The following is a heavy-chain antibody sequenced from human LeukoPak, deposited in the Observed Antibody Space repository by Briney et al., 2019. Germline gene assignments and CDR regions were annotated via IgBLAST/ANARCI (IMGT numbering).Heavy chain of an antibody. CDR1: GFTFSNSW. Sequence: GGSLRLSCAASGFTFSNSWMHWVRQAPGKGLVWVSRINTDGSSTNYADSVKGRFTISRDNAKNTLYLQMNSLRAEDTAVYYCAKDEAETSYYDFWSGYGSYYYYYYMDVWGKGTTVTVSS. CDR3: AKDEAETSYYDFWSGYGSYYYYYYMDV. CDR2: INTDGSST. V-gene: IGHV3-74*01. D-gene: IGHD3-3*01. J-gene: IGHJ6*03.